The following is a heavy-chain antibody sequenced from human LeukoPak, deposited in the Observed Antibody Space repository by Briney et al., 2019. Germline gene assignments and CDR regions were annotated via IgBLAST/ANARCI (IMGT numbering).Heavy chain of an antibody. J-gene: IGHJ4*02. D-gene: IGHD6-13*01. CDR3: ARVWVGYVAAAGY. Sequence: SETLSLTCVVSNFSISSGYYWGWIRPPPGKGLEWIGSIYHSGNTYYNPSLKSRVTISVDTSKNQFSLNLRSATAADTAVYYCARVWVGYVAAAGYWGQGTLVTVSS. CDR2: IYHSGNT. V-gene: IGHV4-38-2*01. CDR1: NFSISSGYY.